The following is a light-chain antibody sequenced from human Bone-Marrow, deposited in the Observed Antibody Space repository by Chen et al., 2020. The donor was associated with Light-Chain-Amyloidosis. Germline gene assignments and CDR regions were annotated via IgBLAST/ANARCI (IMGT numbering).Light chain of an antibody. V-gene: IGLV3-21*02. J-gene: IGLJ3*02. CDR1: NIGSTS. CDR3: QVWDRSSDRPV. CDR2: DDS. Sequence: SYVLTQHSLVSVAPGQKATIACGGNNIGSTSVHWYQPTPGQAPLLVVYDDSDRPSGIPERLSGSNSGNTATLTISRVEAGDEADYYCQVWDRSSDRPVFGGGTKLTVL.